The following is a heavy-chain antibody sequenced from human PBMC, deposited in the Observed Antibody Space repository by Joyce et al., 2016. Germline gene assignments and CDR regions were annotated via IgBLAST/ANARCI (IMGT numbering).Heavy chain of an antibody. Sequence: QVQLQQSGPGLVRPSETLSLTCAVSGYSISCGYSWGWIRQPPGKGLEWIGVVNPDGSTSYNPSLKSRVTISRDTAKNQFSLNLTSVSAADTAVYYCARGVHYWGQGTLVTVSS. CDR1: GYSISCGYS. CDR3: ARGVHY. J-gene: IGHJ4*02. V-gene: IGHV4-38-2*01. CDR2: VNPDGST. D-gene: IGHD3-10*01.